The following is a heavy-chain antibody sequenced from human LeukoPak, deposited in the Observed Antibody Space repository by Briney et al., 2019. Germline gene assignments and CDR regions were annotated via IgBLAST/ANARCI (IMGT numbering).Heavy chain of an antibody. CDR2: IYYSGST. V-gene: IGHV4-39*01. D-gene: IGHD6-19*01. J-gene: IGHJ5*02. CDR3: ARPSYSSGWYGWFGP. Sequence: PSETLSLTCTVSGGSISSSSYYWGWSRQPPGKGLVWIGSIYYSGSTYYNPSLKSRVTISVDTSKNQFSLKLSSVTAADTAVYYCARPSYSSGWYGWFGPWGQGTLVTVSS. CDR1: GGSISSSSYY.